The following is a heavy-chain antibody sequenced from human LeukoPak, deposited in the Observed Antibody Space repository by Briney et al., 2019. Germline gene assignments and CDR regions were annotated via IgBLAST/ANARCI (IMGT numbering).Heavy chain of an antibody. CDR3: ARGAPSGYDSGNHAFDI. CDR2: IGTAGDT. D-gene: IGHD5-12*01. V-gene: IGHV3-13*01. Sequence: GGSLRLSCAASGFTFSSYDMHWVRQATGKGLEWVSAIGTAGDTYYPGSVKGRFTISRENAKNSLYLQMNSLRAGDTAVYYCARGAPSGYDSGNHAFDIWGQGTMVTVSS. J-gene: IGHJ3*02. CDR1: GFTFSSYD.